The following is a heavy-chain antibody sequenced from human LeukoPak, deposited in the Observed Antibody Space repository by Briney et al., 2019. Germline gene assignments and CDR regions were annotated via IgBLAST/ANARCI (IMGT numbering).Heavy chain of an antibody. CDR3: ARARRSVYSSSSLDY. CDR1: GYTFTGYY. CDR2: INPNSGGT. V-gene: IGHV1-2*02. D-gene: IGHD6-13*01. Sequence: ASVTVSCTASGYTFTGYYVHWVRQAPGQGLEWMGWINPNSGGTNYAQKFQGRVTMTRDTSISTAYMELSRLRSDDTAVYYCARARRSVYSSSSLDYWGQGTLVTVSS. J-gene: IGHJ4*02.